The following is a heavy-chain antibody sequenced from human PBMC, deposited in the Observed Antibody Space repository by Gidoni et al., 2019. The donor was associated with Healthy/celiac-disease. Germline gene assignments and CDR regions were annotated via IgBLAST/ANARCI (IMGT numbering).Heavy chain of an antibody. V-gene: IGHV4-39*01. D-gene: IGHD1-26*01. CDR2: FYYSWST. J-gene: IGHJ5*02. CDR3: ARRSPIVGARGGWFDP. CDR1: GGSISRSSYD. Sequence: HLQLQESGPGLVKPSATLSLTCSVSGGSISRSSYDWGWIRQPPGKGLEGIGSFYYSWSTVYTPSLKSRVTISVDTSKNQFSLKVSSVTAADTAVYYCARRSPIVGARGGWFDPWGQGTLVTVSS.